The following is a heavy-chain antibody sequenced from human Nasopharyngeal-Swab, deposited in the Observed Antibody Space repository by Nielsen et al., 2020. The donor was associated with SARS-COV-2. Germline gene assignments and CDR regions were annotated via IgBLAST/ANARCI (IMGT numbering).Heavy chain of an antibody. CDR3: ARRRGYFYYMDV. D-gene: IGHD3-10*01. CDR1: GGSISSSSYY. CDR2: IYYVGST. Sequence: GSLRLSCSVSGGSISSSSYYWSWIRQPPGKGLEWIGSIYYVGSTNYNPSLMSRVNISIDTSTNQFSLKLTSVTAADTAVYYCARRRGYFYYMDVWGKGTTVTVSS. V-gene: IGHV4-39*01. J-gene: IGHJ6*03.